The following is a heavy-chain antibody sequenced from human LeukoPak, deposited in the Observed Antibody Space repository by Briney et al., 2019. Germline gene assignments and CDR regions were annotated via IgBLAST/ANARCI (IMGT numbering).Heavy chain of an antibody. D-gene: IGHD6-19*01. Sequence: GGSLRLSCAASGFTFSSYSMNWVRQAPGKGLEWVSSISSSSSYIYYADSVKGRFTISRDNAKNSLYLQMNSLRAEDTAVYYCARLRTQIAVAGTEVFDIWGQGTMVTVSS. CDR2: ISSSSSYI. CDR3: ARLRTQIAVAGTEVFDI. J-gene: IGHJ3*02. V-gene: IGHV3-21*01. CDR1: GFTFSSYS.